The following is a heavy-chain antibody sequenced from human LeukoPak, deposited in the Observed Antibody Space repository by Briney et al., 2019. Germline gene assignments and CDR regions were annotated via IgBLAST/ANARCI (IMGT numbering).Heavy chain of an antibody. CDR3: AKGKRYPDY. D-gene: IGHD1-1*01. CDR2: ISGSGGST. V-gene: IGHV3-23*01. J-gene: IGHJ4*02. CDR1: GFTFSSYA. Sequence: PGGSLRLSCAASGFTFSSYAMNWVRQAPGKGLEWVSAISGSGGSTYYADSVKGRFTISRDNAKNSLYLQMDSLRVEDTAVYYCAKGKRYPDYWGQGTLVTVSS.